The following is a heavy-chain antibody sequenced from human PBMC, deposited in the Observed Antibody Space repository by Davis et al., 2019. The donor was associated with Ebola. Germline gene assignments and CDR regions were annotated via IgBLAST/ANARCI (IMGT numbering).Heavy chain of an antibody. D-gene: IGHD2-2*01. Sequence: LSLTCAASGFTFSSYAMSWVRQAPGKGLEWVSAISGSGGSTYYADSVKGRFTISRDNSKNTLYLQMNSLRAEDTAVYYCAKDSTHCSSTSYYPTNFDYWGQGTLVTVSS. CDR3: AKDSTHCSSTSYYPTNFDY. J-gene: IGHJ4*02. V-gene: IGHV3-23*01. CDR1: GFTFSSYA. CDR2: ISGSGGST.